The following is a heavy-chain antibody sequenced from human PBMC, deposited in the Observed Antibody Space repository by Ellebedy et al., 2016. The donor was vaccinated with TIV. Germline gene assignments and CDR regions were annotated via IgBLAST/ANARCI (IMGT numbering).Heavy chain of an antibody. J-gene: IGHJ2*01. Sequence: MPSETLSLTCVVSGGSISSTNWWSWVSQSPGKGLEWVGEIYHGAITGYNPSLRSRVSISVDQSKNQCSLEVSSVTAADTATYYCSVAARPDKIFDLWGRGTLVTVSS. CDR1: GGSISSTNW. V-gene: IGHV4-4*02. CDR3: SVAARPDKIFDL. CDR2: IYHGAIT. D-gene: IGHD6-6*01.